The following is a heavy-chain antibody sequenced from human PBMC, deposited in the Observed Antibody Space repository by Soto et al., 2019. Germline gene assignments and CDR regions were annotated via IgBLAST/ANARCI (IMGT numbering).Heavy chain of an antibody. V-gene: IGHV1-8*01. Sequence: QVQLVQSGAELKKPGASVKVSCKASGYTFSNYDMNWVRQATGQGPVWIGWVNPNNGDTGYAQKFQGLVTLTPDNSTTTAYMELTRLPSEDTAIYYCAKVSRKGSAIDFDYWGQGTLITVSS. CDR1: GYTFSNYD. J-gene: IGHJ4*02. D-gene: IGHD3-10*01. CDR2: VNPNNGDT. CDR3: AKVSRKGSAIDFDY.